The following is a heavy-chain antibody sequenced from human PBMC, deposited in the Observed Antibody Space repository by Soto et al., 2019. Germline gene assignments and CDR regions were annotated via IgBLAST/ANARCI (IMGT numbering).Heavy chain of an antibody. Sequence: GGSLRLSCAASGFTFSSYSMNWVRQAPGKGLEWVSSISSSSSYIYYADSVKGRFTISRDNAKNSLYLQMNSLRAEDTAVYYCARDGSYSYGYVDYWGQGILVTVSS. J-gene: IGHJ4*02. D-gene: IGHD5-18*01. CDR1: GFTFSSYS. CDR3: ARDGSYSYGYVDY. CDR2: ISSSSSYI. V-gene: IGHV3-21*01.